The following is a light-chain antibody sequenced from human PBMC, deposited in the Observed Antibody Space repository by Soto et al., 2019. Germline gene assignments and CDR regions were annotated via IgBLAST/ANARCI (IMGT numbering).Light chain of an antibody. Sequence: EVVLTQSPATLSLSPGEGATLSCRASQSIGNYLAWYQQKPGQAPRLLIYATSNSATGIPARFSGSGSGTDFTLTIRSLEPEDFALYYCQQRSSWPFTFGPGTKVDIK. V-gene: IGKV3-11*01. J-gene: IGKJ3*01. CDR2: ATS. CDR1: QSIGNY. CDR3: QQRSSWPFT.